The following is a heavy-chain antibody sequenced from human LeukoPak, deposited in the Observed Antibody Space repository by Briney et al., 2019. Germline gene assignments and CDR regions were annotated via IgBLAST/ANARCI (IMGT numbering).Heavy chain of an antibody. CDR2: IRSSATTT. V-gene: IGHV3-48*03. CDR3: ARTSTYGGFDP. J-gene: IGHJ5*02. D-gene: IGHD3-10*01. CDR1: GFTFSSYE. Sequence: PGGSLRLSCAASGFTFSSYEVNWVRQAPGKGLEWVSYIRSSATTTYYADSVKGRFTISRDNAKNSLYLQMNSLRADDTAVYYCARTSTYGGFDPWGQGTLVTVSS.